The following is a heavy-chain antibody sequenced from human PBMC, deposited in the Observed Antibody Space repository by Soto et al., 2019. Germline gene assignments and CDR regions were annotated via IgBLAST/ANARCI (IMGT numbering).Heavy chain of an antibody. V-gene: IGHV4-59*08. CDR3: ARLLYEGFYYYYMDV. Sequence: SETLSLTCTVSGGSLSAYYWSWIRQPPCKGLEWIGYIYYGGSTNYNPSFKSRVTISVDTSKNQFSLKLSSVTAADTAVYYCARLLYEGFYYYYMDVWGKGTTVTVSS. J-gene: IGHJ6*03. CDR2: IYYGGST. D-gene: IGHD5-12*01. CDR1: GGSLSAYY.